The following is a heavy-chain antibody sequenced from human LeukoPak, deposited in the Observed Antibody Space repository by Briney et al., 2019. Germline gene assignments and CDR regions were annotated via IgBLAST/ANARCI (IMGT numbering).Heavy chain of an antibody. J-gene: IGHJ4*02. Sequence: HPSETLSLTCTVSGGSISSYYWTWIRQPPGKRLEWIGYIHYSGTTNYNPSLKSRVTISVDTSQNHFSLKLSSVTAADTALYYCARERVYSSGWGYYFDYWGQGTLVTVSS. D-gene: IGHD6-19*01. CDR1: GGSISSYY. V-gene: IGHV4-59*01. CDR3: ARERVYSSGWGYYFDY. CDR2: IHYSGTT.